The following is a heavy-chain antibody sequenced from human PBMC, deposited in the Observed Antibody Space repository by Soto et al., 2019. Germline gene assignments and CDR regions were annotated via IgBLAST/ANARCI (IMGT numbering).Heavy chain of an antibody. CDR3: ADLSRYCTSSNCD. D-gene: IGHD2-2*01. V-gene: IGHV3-23*01. J-gene: IGHJ4*02. CDR1: GFTFSSYS. CDR2: IGTSAST. Sequence: DVRLLESGGGLVQPGGSLRLSCAASGFTFSSYSMSWVRQAPGKGLEWVSTIGTSASTYYGVSVRGRFTISRDNSRNTLYLQMNSQRAEDTAVYYCADLSRYCTSSNCDCGQGTLVTVSS.